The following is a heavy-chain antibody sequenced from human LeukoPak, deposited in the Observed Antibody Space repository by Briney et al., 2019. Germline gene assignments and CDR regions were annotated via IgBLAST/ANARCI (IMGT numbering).Heavy chain of an antibody. CDR2: IDWGDDK. CDR1: GCSLSTSGMC. CDR3: ARTQATTVVTHFDY. Sequence: SGPTLVNPTPTLTLTCTFSGCSLSTSGMCVSWIRQPPGKALEWLARIDWGDDKYYSTSLKTRLTISKDTSKNQVVLTMTNMDPVDTATYYCARTQATTVVTHFDYWGQGTLVTVSS. D-gene: IGHD4-23*01. V-gene: IGHV2-70*11. J-gene: IGHJ4*02.